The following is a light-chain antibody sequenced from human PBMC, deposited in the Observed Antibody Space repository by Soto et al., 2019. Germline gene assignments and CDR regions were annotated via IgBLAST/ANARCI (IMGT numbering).Light chain of an antibody. J-gene: IGKJ1*01. V-gene: IGKV1-6*02. CDR1: QDIGND. CDR2: AAS. CDR3: LQDYNYPWT. Sequence: AIPVTQSPSSLSASVGDRVTITCRASQDIGNDLGWYQQKPGKAPRLLIYAASTFQSGVPSRFSGSGSGTDFTLTIGSLQPEDSATYYCLQDYNYPWTFGQGTKVEIK.